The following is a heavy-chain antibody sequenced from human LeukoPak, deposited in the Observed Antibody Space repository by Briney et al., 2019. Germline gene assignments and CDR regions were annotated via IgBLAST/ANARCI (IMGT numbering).Heavy chain of an antibody. D-gene: IGHD2-15*01. J-gene: IGHJ6*02. V-gene: IGHV3-66*01. CDR3: AKLPIVVVAANDGMDV. CDR2: IYSGGST. CDR1: GFTVSSNY. Sequence: GGSLSLSFAASGFTVSSNYMSWVRQAPGKGLEGVSFIYSGGSTYYADSVKGRFTISRDNSKNTLYLQMNSLRAEDTAVYYCAKLPIVVVAANDGMDVWGQGTTVTVSS.